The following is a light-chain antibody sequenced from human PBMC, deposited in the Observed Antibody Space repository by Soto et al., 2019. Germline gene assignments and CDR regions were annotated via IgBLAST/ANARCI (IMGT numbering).Light chain of an antibody. J-gene: IGKJ4*01. CDR3: MQALQSVT. V-gene: IGKV2-28*01. CDR2: FGS. CDR1: QSLLHSNGYNY. Sequence: DLVMTQSPLSLPVTPGEPASISCRSSQSLLHSNGYNYLDWYLQKPGQSPQLLIYFGSIRASGVPDRFSGRGSGTHFSLTISKVEAEDVGVYYCMQALQSVTFGGGTKVEIK.